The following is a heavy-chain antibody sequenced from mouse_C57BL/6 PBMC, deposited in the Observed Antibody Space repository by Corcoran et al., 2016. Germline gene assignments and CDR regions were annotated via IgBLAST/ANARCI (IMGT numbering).Heavy chain of an antibody. D-gene: IGHD1-1*01. CDR2: IYPGSGNT. J-gene: IGHJ1*03. CDR3: ARYASSSYWYFDV. Sequence: QVQLKQSGAELVRPGASVKLSCKASGYTFTDYYINWVKQRPGQGLEWIARIYPGSGNTYYNEKFKGKATLTAEKSSSTAYMQLSSLTSEDSAVYFCARYASSSYWYFDVWGTGTTVTVSS. V-gene: IGHV1-76*01. CDR1: GYTFTDYY.